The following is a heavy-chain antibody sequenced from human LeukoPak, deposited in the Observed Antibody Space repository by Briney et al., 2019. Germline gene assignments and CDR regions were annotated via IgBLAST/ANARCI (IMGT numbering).Heavy chain of an antibody. CDR3: ARDREYCGGDCYSDYYYGMDV. D-gene: IGHD2-21*02. CDR1: GFTFSSYG. Sequence: GGSLRLSCAAYGFTFSSYGMHWVRQARGKGLEWVAVIWYDGSNKYYADSVKGRFTISRDNSKNTLYLQMNSLRAEGTAVYYCARDREYCGGDCYSDYYYGMDVWGKGTTVTVSS. J-gene: IGHJ6*04. CDR2: IWYDGSNK. V-gene: IGHV3-33*01.